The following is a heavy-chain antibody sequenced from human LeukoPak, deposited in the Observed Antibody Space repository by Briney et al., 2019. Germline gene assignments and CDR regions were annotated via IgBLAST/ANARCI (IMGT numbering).Heavy chain of an antibody. CDR1: GGSISSYC. V-gene: IGHV4-59*01. CDR3: VRSDDFWSGYYGY. J-gene: IGHJ4*02. D-gene: IGHD3-3*01. CDR2: IFYSGST. Sequence: SETLSITCTVSGGSISSYCWSWIRQPPGKGLEWIGYIFYSGSTNYNPSLKSRVTISVDTSKNQFSLKLSSVTAADTAVYYCVRSDDFWSGYYGYWGQGTLVTVSS.